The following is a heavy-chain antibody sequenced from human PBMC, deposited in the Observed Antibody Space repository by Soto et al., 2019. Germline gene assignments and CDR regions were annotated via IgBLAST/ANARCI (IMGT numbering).Heavy chain of an antibody. CDR2: ISSSSSYI. J-gene: IGHJ4*02. CDR1: GFNFSSYS. D-gene: IGHD1-7*01. V-gene: IGHV3-21*01. CDR3: AREGLGTTLDY. Sequence: EVQLVESGGGLVKPGGSLRLSCAASGFNFSSYSMNWVRQAPGKGLEWVSSISSSSSYIYYADSVKGRFTISRDNAKNSLYLQMNSLRAEDTDVYYCAREGLGTTLDYWGQGTLVTVSS.